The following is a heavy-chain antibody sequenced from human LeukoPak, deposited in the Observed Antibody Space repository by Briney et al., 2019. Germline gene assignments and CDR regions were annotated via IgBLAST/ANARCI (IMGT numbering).Heavy chain of an antibody. Sequence: PGGSLRLSCAASGFTFSSYAMHWVRQAPGKGLEWVAVISYDGSNKYYADSVKGRFTISRDNSKNTLYLQINSLRAEDTAVYYCATSQWLRGYGMDVWGQGTTVTVSS. CDR3: ATSQWLRGYGMDV. CDR2: ISYDGSNK. V-gene: IGHV3-30-3*01. J-gene: IGHJ6*02. D-gene: IGHD6-19*01. CDR1: GFTFSSYA.